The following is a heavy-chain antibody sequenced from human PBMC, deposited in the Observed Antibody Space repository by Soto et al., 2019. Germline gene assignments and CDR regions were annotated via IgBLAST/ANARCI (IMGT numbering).Heavy chain of an antibody. CDR1: GFTFSSYS. CDR2: ISSSSSYI. J-gene: IGHJ4*02. V-gene: IGHV3-21*01. Sequence: EVQLVESGGGLVKPGGSLRLSCAASGFTFSSYSMNWVRQAPGKGLEWVSSISSSSSYIYYADSVKGRFTISRDNAKNSRYVKENSLRAGDPAGYYCASTGYSSSWKGDSWGQETLVTVS. CDR3: ASTGYSSSWKGDS. D-gene: IGHD6-13*01.